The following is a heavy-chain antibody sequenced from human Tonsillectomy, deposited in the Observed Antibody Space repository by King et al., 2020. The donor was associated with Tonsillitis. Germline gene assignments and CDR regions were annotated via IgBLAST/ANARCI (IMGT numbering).Heavy chain of an antibody. J-gene: IGHJ4*02. CDR3: ARGTRGYDFWSGSYYFDY. CDR2: IYYSGST. CDR1: GGSRSRGGYY. V-gene: IGHV4-31*03. D-gene: IGHD3-3*01. Sequence: VQRQESGTGLVKPSQRRSINGSVAGGSRSRGGYYGSWSRQHPGKGLEWIGDIYYSGSTYYNPSLKSRVTISVDTSKNQFSLKLSSVTAADTAVYYCARGTRGYDFWSGSYYFDYWGQGTLVTVSS.